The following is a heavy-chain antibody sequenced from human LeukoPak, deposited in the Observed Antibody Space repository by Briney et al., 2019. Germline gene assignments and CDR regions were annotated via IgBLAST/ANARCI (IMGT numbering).Heavy chain of an antibody. D-gene: IGHD6-13*01. CDR3: ARAGIAAAGPPDY. V-gene: IGHV4-61*02. Sequence: PSETLSLTCTVSGASISSGSYYWSWIRQPAGKELEWIGRIYTSGSTNYNPSLKSRVTISVDTSKNQFSLKLSSVTAADTAVYYCARAGIAAAGPPDYWGQGTLVTVSS. CDR2: IYTSGST. CDR1: GASISSGSYY. J-gene: IGHJ4*02.